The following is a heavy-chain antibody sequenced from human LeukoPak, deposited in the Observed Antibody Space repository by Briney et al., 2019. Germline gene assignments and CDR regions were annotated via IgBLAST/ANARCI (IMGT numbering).Heavy chain of an antibody. CDR2: ISTSGSTI. CDR1: GFTFSDFY. J-gene: IGHJ4*02. Sequence: PGGSLRLSCAASGFTFSDFYMSWIRQTPGKGLEWVSYISTSGSTIYYADSVKGRFTISRDNAKNSLYLQMNSLRAEDTAVYYCARGSLEWLLIGLDYWGQGTLVTVSS. CDR3: ARGSLEWLLIGLDY. D-gene: IGHD3-3*01. V-gene: IGHV3-11*01.